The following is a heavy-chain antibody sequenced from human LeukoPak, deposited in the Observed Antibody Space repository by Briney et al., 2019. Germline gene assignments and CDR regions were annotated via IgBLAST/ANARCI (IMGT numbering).Heavy chain of an antibody. D-gene: IGHD3-22*01. CDR3: AKVRRYDSSGKDAFDS. CDR2: IRCDGSNK. Sequence: PGGSLRLSCAASGFTFSSYDMHGVRHAPGKGLVWVAFIRCDGSNKYYADSVKGRFTISRDNSNNPLYLQMNGLRVEDTAVYYCAKVRRYDSSGKDAFDSWGQGTMVTVSS. J-gene: IGHJ3*02. V-gene: IGHV3-30*02. CDR1: GFTFSSYD.